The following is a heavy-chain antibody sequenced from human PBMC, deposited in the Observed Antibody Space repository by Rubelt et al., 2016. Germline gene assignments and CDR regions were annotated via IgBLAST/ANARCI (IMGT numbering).Heavy chain of an antibody. CDR2: ISYDGNNE. D-gene: IGHD6-6*01. CDR3: ARGYSSSSGSMDY. V-gene: IGHV3-30*04. CDR1: GFIFSTYA. J-gene: IGHJ4*02. Sequence: VQLVESGGGLVQPGGSLRLSCAASGFIFSTYAMHWVRQAPGKGLEWVAVISYDGNNEYYADSVKGRYTISRDNSKNTLYLQMNSLRAEDTAVDYCARGYSSSSGSMDYWGQGTLVTVSS.